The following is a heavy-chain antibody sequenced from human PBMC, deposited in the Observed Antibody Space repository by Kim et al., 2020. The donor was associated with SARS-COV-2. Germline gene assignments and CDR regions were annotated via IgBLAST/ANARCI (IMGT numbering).Heavy chain of an antibody. CDR3: ARLWDSTGYTNS. CDR2: T. J-gene: IGHJ4*02. V-gene: IGHV4-39*01. D-gene: IGHD3-22*01. Sequence: TYYNPSLRIRVTVSVDTSKNQFSLSLGSVTAADTAVYYCARLWDSTGYTNSWGQGTQVTVAS.